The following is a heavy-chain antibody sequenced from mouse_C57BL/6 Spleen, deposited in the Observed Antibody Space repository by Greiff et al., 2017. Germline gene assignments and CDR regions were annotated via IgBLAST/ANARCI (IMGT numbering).Heavy chain of an antibody. D-gene: IGHD1-1*02. CDR1: GYTFTSYW. V-gene: IGHV1-69*01. CDR2: IDPSASYT. Sequence: QVQLQQPGAELVMPGASVKLSCKASGYTFTSYWMHWVKQRPGQGLEWIGEIDPSASYTNYNQKFKGKSTLTVDKSSSTAYMQLSSLTSEDSAVYCSAIAMSRLFDYWSQGTTLTVSS. CDR3: AIAMSRLFDY. J-gene: IGHJ2*01.